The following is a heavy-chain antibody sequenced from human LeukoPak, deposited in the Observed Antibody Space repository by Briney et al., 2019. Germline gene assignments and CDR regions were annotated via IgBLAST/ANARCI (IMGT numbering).Heavy chain of an antibody. V-gene: IGHV5-51*01. Sequence: GESLKISCKGSGYSFTSHWIGWVRQMPGKGRKWLGVVYPGDSDTRYSPSFRGQVTISADKSINTAYLQWSSLKASDTAMYYCARAFYSSGFFFDYWGQGTLVTVSS. J-gene: IGHJ4*02. D-gene: IGHD6-19*01. CDR3: ARAFYSSGFFFDY. CDR2: VYPGDSDT. CDR1: GYSFTSHW.